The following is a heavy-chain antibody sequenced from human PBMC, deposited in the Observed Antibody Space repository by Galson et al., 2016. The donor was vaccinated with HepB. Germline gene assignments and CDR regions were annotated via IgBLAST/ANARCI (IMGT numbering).Heavy chain of an antibody. Sequence: SLRLSCAASGFSFSAYWMHWVRQAPGKGLVWVSRIKIDGSITNYADSVKGRFTISRDNAKNTLYLQMNSLRVDDTAVYYCVRDGAVPGLGFDPWGQGTLVTVSS. CDR2: IKIDGSIT. CDR1: GFSFSAYW. CDR3: VRDGAVPGLGFDP. J-gene: IGHJ5*02. V-gene: IGHV3-74*01. D-gene: IGHD6-19*01.